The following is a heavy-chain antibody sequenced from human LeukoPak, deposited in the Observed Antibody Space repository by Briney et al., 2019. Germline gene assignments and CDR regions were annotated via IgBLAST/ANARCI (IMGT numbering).Heavy chain of an antibody. V-gene: IGHV4-39*01. CDR1: GGSISSSSYY. Sequence: SETLSLTCTVSGGSISSSSYYWGWIRQPPGKGLEWIGNMYYSGSTYYNPSLKSRVTISVDTSNNQFSLKLSSVTAADTAVYYCARSVHISAPFDVWGQGTLVTVSS. J-gene: IGHJ4*02. D-gene: IGHD2-21*01. CDR3: ARSVHISAPFDV. CDR2: MYYSGST.